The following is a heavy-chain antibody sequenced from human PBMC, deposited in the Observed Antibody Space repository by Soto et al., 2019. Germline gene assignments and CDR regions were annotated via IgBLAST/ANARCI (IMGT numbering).Heavy chain of an antibody. CDR3: VRDAPFIYRDYGVPDDYIYITYMDV. V-gene: IGHV3-33*01. CDR1: GFTFSSHG. Sequence: QVRLVESGGGVVQPGRSLRLSCAASGFTFSSHGMHWVRQDPGKGLEWVAIIWNDGANDYYADSVKGRFTVSRDNSKNTLYLQMNSLGADDTAVYYCVRDAPFIYRDYGVPDDYIYITYMDVWGKGATGTVS. D-gene: IGHD4-17*01. CDR2: IWNDGAND. J-gene: IGHJ6*03.